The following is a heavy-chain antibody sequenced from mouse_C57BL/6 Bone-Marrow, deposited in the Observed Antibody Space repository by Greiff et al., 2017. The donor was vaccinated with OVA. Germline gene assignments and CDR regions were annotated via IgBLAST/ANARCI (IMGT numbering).Heavy chain of an antibody. J-gene: IGHJ2*01. Sequence: QVTLKESGPGILQPSQTLSLSCSSSGFSLSTFGMGVVWIRQPSGQGLEWLAHIWWDDDKYYNPALKSWLTISKDTSKNQVFLKIGNVDAADTATYCCARKDYYYFDYGGRGTTLTVSS. D-gene: IGHD2-13*01. CDR2: IWWDDDK. V-gene: IGHV8-8*01. CDR1: GFSLSTFGMG. CDR3: ARKDYYYFDY.